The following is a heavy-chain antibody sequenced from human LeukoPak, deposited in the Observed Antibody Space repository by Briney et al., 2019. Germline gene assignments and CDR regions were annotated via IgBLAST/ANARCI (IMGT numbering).Heavy chain of an antibody. CDR3: ARALSLGYYDSSGSRDAFDI. D-gene: IGHD3-22*01. CDR1: GYTFTGYY. CDR2: INPNSGGT. J-gene: IGHJ3*02. V-gene: IGHV1-2*04. Sequence: ASVKVSCKASGYTFTGYYMHWVRQAPGQGLEWMGWINPNSGGTNYAQKFQGWVTMTRDTSISTAYMELSRLRSDDTAVYYCARALSLGYYDSSGSRDAFDIWGQGTMVTVSS.